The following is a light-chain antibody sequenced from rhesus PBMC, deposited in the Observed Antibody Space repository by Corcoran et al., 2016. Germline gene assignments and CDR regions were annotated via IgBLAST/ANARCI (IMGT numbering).Light chain of an antibody. CDR3: LQSIQLPLT. J-gene: IGKJ4*01. CDR2: LAS. V-gene: IGKV2-91*01. Sequence: DIVMTQTPLSLPVTPGEPASISCRSSQSLLHSNGDTSLFWYLQKPGQSPQLRIYLASNRASVVPGRFSGRGAGTDFTLEISRVEAEDVGVYYCLQSIQLPLTFGGGTKVEIK. CDR1: QSLLHSNGDTS.